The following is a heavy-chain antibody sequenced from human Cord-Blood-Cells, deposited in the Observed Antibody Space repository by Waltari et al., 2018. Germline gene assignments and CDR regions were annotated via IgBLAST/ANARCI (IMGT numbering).Heavy chain of an antibody. D-gene: IGHD7-27*01. V-gene: IGHV1-69*01. CDR1: GGTFSSDA. Sequence: QVQLVQSGAEVKKPGSSVKVSCQASGGTFSSDAISWVRQAPGQGLEWMGGIIPIFGTANYAQKFQGRVTITADDSTSTAYMELSSLRSEDTAVYYCASRPNYLGPWYFDLWGRGTLVTVSS. CDR2: IIPIFGTA. CDR3: ASRPNYLGPWYFDL. J-gene: IGHJ2*01.